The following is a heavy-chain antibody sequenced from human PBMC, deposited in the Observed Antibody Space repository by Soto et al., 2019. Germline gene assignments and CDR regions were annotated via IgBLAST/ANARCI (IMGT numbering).Heavy chain of an antibody. V-gene: IGHV3-NL1*01. Sequence: PGGSLRLSCAASGFTFSSYSMNWVRQAPGKGLEWVAVISSSGSNGYYADSLKGRFTISRDNSKNTLYLEMNSLRPEDTAVYYCAKDFYSSTWSSLDYWGQGTLVTVSS. J-gene: IGHJ4*02. CDR3: AKDFYSSTWSSLDY. CDR1: GFTFSSYS. CDR2: ISSSGSNG. D-gene: IGHD6-13*01.